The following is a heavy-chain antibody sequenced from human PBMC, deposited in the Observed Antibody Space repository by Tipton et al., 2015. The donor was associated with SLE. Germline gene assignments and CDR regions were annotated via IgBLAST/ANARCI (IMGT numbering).Heavy chain of an antibody. CDR1: GDSFSSGSSS. V-gene: IGHV4-61*02. D-gene: IGHD2-15*01. CDR2: IYNSGIT. Sequence: TLSLTCTVSGDSFSSGSSSWNWVRQPAGKGLEWIGLIYNSGITNYNPSLQSRVTLSVDMSKNQFSLRLCSVTAADTSVYYCVKSVVVVSPRDYYYYMDVWGKGTTVTVSS. CDR3: VKSVVVVSPRDYYYYMDV. J-gene: IGHJ6*03.